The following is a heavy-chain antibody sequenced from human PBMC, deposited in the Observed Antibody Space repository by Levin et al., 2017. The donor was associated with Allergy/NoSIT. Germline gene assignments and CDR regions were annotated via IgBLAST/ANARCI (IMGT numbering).Heavy chain of an antibody. CDR2: ISYDGSNK. CDR3: ARASSPSAYYDFWSGYYRPYYYYYGMDV. J-gene: IGHJ6*02. Sequence: GGSLRLSCAASGFTFSSYAMHWVRQAPGKGLEWVAVISYDGSNKYYADSVKGRFTISRDNSKNTLYLQMNSLRAEDTAVYYCARASSPSAYYDFWSGYYRPYYYYYGMDVWGQGTTVTVSS. D-gene: IGHD3-3*01. CDR1: GFTFSSYA. V-gene: IGHV3-30*04.